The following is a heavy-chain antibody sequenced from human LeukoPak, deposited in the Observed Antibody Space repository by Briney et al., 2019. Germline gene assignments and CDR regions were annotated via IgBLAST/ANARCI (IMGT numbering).Heavy chain of an antibody. Sequence: GGSLRLSCAASGFTFSSYAMSWVRQAPGKGLEWVSTFSGSGGSTHYADSVKGRFTISRDNSKNTLYLQMNSLRAEDTAVYYCARGHTAVTRHFDFWGQGTLVTVPS. CDR3: ARGHTAVTRHFDF. J-gene: IGHJ4*02. CDR1: GFTFSSYA. D-gene: IGHD4-17*01. V-gene: IGHV3-23*01. CDR2: FSGSGGST.